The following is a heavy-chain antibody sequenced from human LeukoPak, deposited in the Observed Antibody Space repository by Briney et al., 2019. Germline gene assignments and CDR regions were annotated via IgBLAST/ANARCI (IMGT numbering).Heavy chain of an antibody. D-gene: IGHD6-19*01. V-gene: IGHV3-9*01. CDR2: ISWNSGSI. CDR3: ANSGWYP. J-gene: IGHJ5*02. Sequence: GGSLRLSCAASGFTFDDYAMHWVRQAPGKGLEWVSGISWNSGSIGYADSVKGRFTISRDNAKNSLYLQMNGLRAEDTALYYCANSGWYPWGQGTLVTVSS. CDR1: GFTFDDYA.